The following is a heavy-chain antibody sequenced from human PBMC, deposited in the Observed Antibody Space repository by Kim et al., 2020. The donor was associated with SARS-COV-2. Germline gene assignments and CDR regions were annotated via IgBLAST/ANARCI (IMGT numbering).Heavy chain of an antibody. V-gene: IGHV3-15*01. J-gene: IGHJ6*02. CDR3: TTAGDRYYYYGMDV. Sequence: GGSLRLSCAASGFTFSNAWMSWVRQAPGKGLEWVGRIKSKTDGGTTDYAAPVKGRFTISRDDSKNTLYLQMNSLKTEDTAVYYCTTAGDRYYYYGMDVWGQGTTVTVSS. D-gene: IGHD7-27*01. CDR1: GFTFSNAW. CDR2: IKSKTDGGTT.